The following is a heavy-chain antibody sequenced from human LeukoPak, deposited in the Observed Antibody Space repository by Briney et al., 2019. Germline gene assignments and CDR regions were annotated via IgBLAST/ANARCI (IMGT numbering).Heavy chain of an antibody. D-gene: IGHD2-15*01. J-gene: IGHJ4*02. Sequence: GASVKVSCKASGYTFTGYYMHWVRPAPGQGLEWMGWINPNSGGTNYAQKFQGRVTMTRDTSISTAYMELSRLRSDDTAVYYCARVCSGGSCYFLIDYWGQGTLVTVSS. V-gene: IGHV1-2*02. CDR1: GYTFTGYY. CDR3: ARVCSGGSCYFLIDY. CDR2: INPNSGGT.